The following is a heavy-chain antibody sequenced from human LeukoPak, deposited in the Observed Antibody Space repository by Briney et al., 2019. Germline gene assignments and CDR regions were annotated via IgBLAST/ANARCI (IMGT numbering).Heavy chain of an antibody. V-gene: IGHV4-59*12. J-gene: IGHJ4*02. CDR3: ARDPYYYGSGSYPYFDY. CDR2: IYYSGST. CDR1: GGSISSYY. D-gene: IGHD3-10*01. Sequence: PSETLSLTCTVSGGSISSYYWSWIRQPPGKGPEWIGYIYYSGSTNYNPSLKSRVTMSIDTSKNQFSLKLSSVTAADTAVYYCARDPYYYGSGSYPYFDYWGQGTLVTVSS.